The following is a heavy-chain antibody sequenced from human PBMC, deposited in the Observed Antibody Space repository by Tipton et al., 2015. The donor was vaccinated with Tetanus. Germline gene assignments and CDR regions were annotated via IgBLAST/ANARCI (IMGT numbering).Heavy chain of an antibody. V-gene: IGHV4-61*08. CDR2: IYQTGTT. Sequence: TLSLTCTVSGASFSSGDYYWSWNRTPPGKDLEWIGYIYQTGTTYYTPSLKGRVTISVDTSKNQFSLKLSSVTAADTAIYYCAREVPASGPFDPWGQGTLVTVSS. J-gene: IGHJ5*02. CDR3: AREVPASGPFDP. CDR1: GASFSSGDYY. D-gene: IGHD2-2*01.